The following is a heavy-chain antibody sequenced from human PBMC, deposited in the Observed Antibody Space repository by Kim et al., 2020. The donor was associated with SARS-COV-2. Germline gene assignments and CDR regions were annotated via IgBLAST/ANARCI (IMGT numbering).Heavy chain of an antibody. CDR1: GYSFTTYY. J-gene: IGHJ4*02. Sequence: GESLKISCKGFGYSFTTYYIGWVRQKPGKGLEWMGIIYPGDSDPRYSPSFQGHVTFSADQSISTAYLQWNSLKVSDTAMYYCARTPWAEGSGRFQSQLDYFDFWGQGTPVTVSS. D-gene: IGHD3-10*01. V-gene: IGHV5-51*01. CDR3: ARTPWAEGSGRFQSQLDYFDF. CDR2: IYPGDSDP.